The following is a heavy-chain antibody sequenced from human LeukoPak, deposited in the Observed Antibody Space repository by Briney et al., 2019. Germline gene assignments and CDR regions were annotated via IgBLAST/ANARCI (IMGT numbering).Heavy chain of an antibody. CDR1: GFTFDDYG. V-gene: IGHV3-20*04. Sequence: GGSLRLSCAASGFTFDDYGISGVRQAQGKGLGWVSGINWNGGSTTYADSVKGRFTISRDNAKNSHYLQMNSLRAEDTALYYCARASNPDYYYYDMDVWGQGTTVTVSS. CDR2: INWNGGST. D-gene: IGHD1-14*01. CDR3: ARASNPDYYYYDMDV. J-gene: IGHJ6*02.